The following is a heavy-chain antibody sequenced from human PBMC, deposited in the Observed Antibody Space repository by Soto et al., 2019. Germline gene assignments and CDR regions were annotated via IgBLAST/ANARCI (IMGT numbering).Heavy chain of an antibody. Sequence: SVKVSCKASGGTFSSYAISWVRQAPGQGLEWMGVIIPICGTASYAQKFQGRVTMTGDTSTSTAYMELSSLRSEDTAVYYCALLGPLGPWGQGTLVTVSS. CDR2: IIPICGTA. CDR3: ALLGPLGP. CDR1: GGTFSSYA. J-gene: IGHJ5*02. V-gene: IGHV1-69*06. D-gene: IGHD3-3*02.